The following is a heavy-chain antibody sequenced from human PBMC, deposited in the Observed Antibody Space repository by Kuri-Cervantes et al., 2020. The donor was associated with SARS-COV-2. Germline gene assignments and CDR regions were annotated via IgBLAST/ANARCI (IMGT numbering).Heavy chain of an antibody. CDR2: INPSGGST. Sequence: ASVKVSCKASGYTFTSYYMHWVRQAPGQGLGWMGIINPSGGSTSYAQKFQGRVTMTRDTSTSTVYMELSSLRSEDTAVYYCARDSVVVAATLGEDWFDPWGQGTLVTVSS. CDR1: GYTFTSYY. J-gene: IGHJ5*02. D-gene: IGHD2-15*01. CDR3: ARDSVVVAATLGEDWFDP. V-gene: IGHV1-46*01.